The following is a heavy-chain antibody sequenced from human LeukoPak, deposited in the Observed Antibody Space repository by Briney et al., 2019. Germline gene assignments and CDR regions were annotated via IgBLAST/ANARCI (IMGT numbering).Heavy chain of an antibody. Sequence: SETLSLTCAVYGGSFSGYYWSWIRQPPGKGLEWIGEINHSGSNNYNPSLKSRVTISVNTSKNQFSLKLSSVTAADTAVYYCTRRVVPAAFAYYMDVWGKGTTVTVSS. CDR2: INHSGSN. CDR3: TRRVVPAAFAYYMDV. J-gene: IGHJ6*03. V-gene: IGHV4-34*01. CDR1: GGSFSGYY. D-gene: IGHD2-2*01.